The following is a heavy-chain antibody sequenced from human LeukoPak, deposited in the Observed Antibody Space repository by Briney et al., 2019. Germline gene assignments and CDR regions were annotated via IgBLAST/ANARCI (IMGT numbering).Heavy chain of an antibody. CDR1: GFTFSSYA. Sequence: PGVSLRLSCAASGFTFSSYAMSWDRPAPGKGLEWVSAISGSGGSTYYADSVKGRFTISRDNSKNTLYLQMNSLRAEDTAVYYCATGEDYQYYFDYWGQGTLVTVSS. V-gene: IGHV3-23*01. J-gene: IGHJ4*02. CDR2: ISGSGGST. CDR3: ATGEDYQYYFDY. D-gene: IGHD3-10*01.